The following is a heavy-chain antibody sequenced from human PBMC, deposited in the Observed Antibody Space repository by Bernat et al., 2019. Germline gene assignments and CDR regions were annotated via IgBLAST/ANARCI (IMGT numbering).Heavy chain of an antibody. Sequence: QVQLQQWGAGLLKPSETLSLTCAVYGGSFSGYYWSWIRQPPGKGLEWIGEINHSGSTNYNPSLKSRVTISVDTSKNQFSLELSSVTAADTAVYYCAREEIVGATNSNWFDPWGQGTLVTVSS. CDR2: INHSGST. CDR1: GGSFSGYY. CDR3: AREEIVGATNSNWFDP. D-gene: IGHD1-26*01. V-gene: IGHV4-34*01. J-gene: IGHJ5*02.